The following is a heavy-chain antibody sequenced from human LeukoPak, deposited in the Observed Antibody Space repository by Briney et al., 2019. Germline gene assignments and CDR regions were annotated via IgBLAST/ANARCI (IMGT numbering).Heavy chain of an antibody. CDR1: GGPVSSSSYY. CDR3: ATWDSGRYSQIDN. CDR2: IYYAGGT. Sequence: KPSGTLSLTCTVSGGPVSSSSYYWGWVRQSPEKGLECIGTIYYAGGTYYNPSLESRLTISVDTSKNQFSLKLRSVTAADTAVYYCATWDSGRYSQIDNWGQGTLVTVSS. V-gene: IGHV4-39*01. D-gene: IGHD1-26*01. J-gene: IGHJ4*02.